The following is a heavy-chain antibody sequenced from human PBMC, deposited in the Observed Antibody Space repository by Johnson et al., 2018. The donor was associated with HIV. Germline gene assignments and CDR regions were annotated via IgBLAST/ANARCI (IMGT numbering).Heavy chain of an antibody. J-gene: IGHJ3*02. CDR2: IRYDGTNK. Sequence: VQLVESGGGVVQPGGSLRLSCAASGFTFSNYGMHWVRQAPGKGLEWVAFIRYDGTNKYYTDSVKGRFTISRDSSKNKLYLQMNSLRAEDTAVYYCARDRGPSVAAVVFDAFDIW. D-gene: IGHD6-13*01. CDR3: ARDRGPSVAAVVFDAFDI. CDR1: GFTFSNYG. V-gene: IGHV3-30*02.